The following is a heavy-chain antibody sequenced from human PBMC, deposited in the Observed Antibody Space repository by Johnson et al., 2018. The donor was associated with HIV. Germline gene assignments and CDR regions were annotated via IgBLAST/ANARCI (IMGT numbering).Heavy chain of an antibody. CDR3: ARGGFGELLQDDAFDI. CDR1: RFTFKTYT. V-gene: IGHV3-33*08. CDR2: IWYDGSNK. J-gene: IGHJ3*02. D-gene: IGHD3-10*01. Sequence: QVQLVESGGGVVQPGRSLRLSCAASRFTFKTYTMHWVRQAPGKGLEWVAVIWYDGSNKYYADSVKGRFTISRDNSKNTLYLQMNSLRAGDTAVYYCARGGFGELLQDDAFDIWGQGTMVTVSS.